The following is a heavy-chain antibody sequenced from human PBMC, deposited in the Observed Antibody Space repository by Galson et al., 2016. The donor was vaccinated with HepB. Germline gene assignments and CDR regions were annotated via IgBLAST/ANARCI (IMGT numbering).Heavy chain of an antibody. CDR1: GYTFTNYG. CDR2: ISAYNGDT. CDR3: AGGYYASGESDFDY. V-gene: IGHV1-18*01. Sequence: SVKVSCKASGYTFTNYGISWVRQAPGQGLEWMGWISAYNGDTSYAQKLQGRVTMTTDTSTSPANMELRSLRSVDTAVYYWAGGYYASGESDFDYWGKGTLVTVSS. J-gene: IGHJ4*02. D-gene: IGHD3-10*01.